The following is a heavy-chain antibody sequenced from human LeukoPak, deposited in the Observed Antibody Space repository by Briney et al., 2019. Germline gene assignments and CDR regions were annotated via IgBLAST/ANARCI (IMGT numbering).Heavy chain of an antibody. CDR1: GFTFSSYG. CDR2: IWYDGSNK. CDR3: AREGRSSSWYYYGMDV. J-gene: IGHJ6*02. Sequence: LGGSLRLSCAASGFTFSSYGMHWVRQAPGKGLEWVAVIWYDGSNKYYADSVKGRFTISRDNSKNTLYLQMNSLRAEDTAVYYCAREGRSSSWYYYGMDVWGQGTTVTVSS. D-gene: IGHD6-13*01. V-gene: IGHV3-33*01.